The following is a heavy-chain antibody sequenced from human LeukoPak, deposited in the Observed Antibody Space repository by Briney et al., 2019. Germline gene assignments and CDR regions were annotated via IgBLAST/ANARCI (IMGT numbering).Heavy chain of an antibody. CDR1: GYTFTSYA. CDR3: ALGEYYYYMDV. J-gene: IGHJ6*03. CDR2: INAGNGNT. V-gene: IGHV1-3*01. Sequence: ASVKVSCKASGYTFTSYAMHWVRQAPGQRLEWMGWINAGNGNTKYSQEFQGRVTMTRDTSISTAYMELSRLRSDDTAVYYCALGEYYYYMDVWGKGTTVTISS.